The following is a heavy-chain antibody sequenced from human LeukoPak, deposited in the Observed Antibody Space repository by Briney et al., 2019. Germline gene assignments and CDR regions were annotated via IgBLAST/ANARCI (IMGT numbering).Heavy chain of an antibody. Sequence: ASVKVSCKASGGTFSSYAISWVRQAPGQGLEWMGGIIPIFGTANYAQKFQGRVTITADESTSTAYMELSSLRSEDTAVYYCASAHYYDSSGSSGLFDYWGQGTLVTVSS. CDR2: IIPIFGTA. CDR3: ASAHYYDSSGSSGLFDY. D-gene: IGHD3-22*01. V-gene: IGHV1-69*13. J-gene: IGHJ4*02. CDR1: GGTFSSYA.